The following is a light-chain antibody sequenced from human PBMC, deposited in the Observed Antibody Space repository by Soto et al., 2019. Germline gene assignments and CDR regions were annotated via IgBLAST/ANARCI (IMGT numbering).Light chain of an antibody. V-gene: IGKV1-6*01. Sequence: AIQMTQSPSSLSASVGDRVTITCRASQASGNDLGWYQQKPGKAPKLLIYAASTLQSGVPSRFSGSGSGTDFTLTISSLQPEDFATYYCLQDYNYPWTFGQGTKVEIK. J-gene: IGKJ1*01. CDR1: QASGND. CDR3: LQDYNYPWT. CDR2: AAS.